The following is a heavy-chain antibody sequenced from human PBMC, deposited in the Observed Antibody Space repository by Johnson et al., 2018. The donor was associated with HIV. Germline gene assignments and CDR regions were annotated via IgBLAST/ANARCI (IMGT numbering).Heavy chain of an antibody. D-gene: IGHD7-27*01. J-gene: IGHJ3*02. CDR2: ISYDGSNK. CDR1: GFTFSSYA. V-gene: IGHV3-30*04. Sequence: QVQLVESGGGVVRPGGSLRLSCAASGFTFSSYAMHWVRQAPGKGLEWVTVISYDGSNKYYADSVKGRFTISSDNSKNTLYLQMNSLRAEDTAVFYCGMSGVEDAAFDIWGQGTMVTVSS. CDR3: GMSGVEDAAFDI.